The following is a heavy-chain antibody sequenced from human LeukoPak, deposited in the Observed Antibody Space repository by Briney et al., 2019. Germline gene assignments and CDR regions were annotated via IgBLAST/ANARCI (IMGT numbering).Heavy chain of an antibody. CDR3: ARDRGWFGELSTWFDP. V-gene: IGHV4-34*01. CDR2: INHSGST. Sequence: AETLSLTCAVYGGSFSGYYWSWIRQPPGKGLEWIGEINHSGSTNYNPSLKSRVTISVDTSKNQFSLKLSSVTAADTAVYYCARDRGWFGELSTWFDPWGQGTLVTVSS. D-gene: IGHD3-10*01. J-gene: IGHJ5*02. CDR1: GGSFSGYY.